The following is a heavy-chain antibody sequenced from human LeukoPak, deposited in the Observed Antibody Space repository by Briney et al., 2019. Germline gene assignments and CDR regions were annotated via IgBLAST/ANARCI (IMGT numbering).Heavy chain of an antibody. CDR3: ARRGAGDYYYYMDV. D-gene: IGHD1-26*01. V-gene: IGHV1-2*02. CDR1: GYTFTGYY. Sequence: GASVKVSCKASGYTFTGYYMHWVRQAPGQGLEWLGWINPNNGGTIYAQKFQGRVAMTRDTSISTAYMELSRLRSDDTAVYYCARRGAGDYYYYMDVWGKGTTVTVSS. J-gene: IGHJ6*03. CDR2: INPNNGGT.